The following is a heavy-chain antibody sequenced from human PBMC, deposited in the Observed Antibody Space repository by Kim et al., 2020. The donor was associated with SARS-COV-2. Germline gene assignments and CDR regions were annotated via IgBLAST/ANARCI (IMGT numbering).Heavy chain of an antibody. V-gene: IGHV7-4-1*02. CDR1: GYTFTSYA. J-gene: IGHJ4*02. CDR2: INTNTGNP. D-gene: IGHD2-2*01. Sequence: ASVKVSCKASGYTFTSYAMNWVRQAPGQGLEWMGWINTNTGNPTYAQGFTGRFVFSLDTSVSTAYLQISSLKAEDTVVYYCARDSSLSRRSTRIKGDYWGQGTLVTVSS. CDR3: ARDSSLSRRSTRIKGDY.